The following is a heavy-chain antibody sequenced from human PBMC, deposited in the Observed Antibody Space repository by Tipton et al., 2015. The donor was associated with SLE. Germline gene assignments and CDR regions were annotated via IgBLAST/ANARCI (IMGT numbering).Heavy chain of an antibody. D-gene: IGHD5-24*01. CDR2: INHSGST. Sequence: LRLSCAVYGGSFSGYYWSWIRQPPGKGLEWIGEINHSGSTNYNPSLKSRVTISVDTSKNQFSLKLSSVTAADTAVYYCARARGDGSYSTFDIWGQGTTVTVSS. J-gene: IGHJ3*02. CDR3: ARARGDGSYSTFDI. CDR1: GGSFSGYY. V-gene: IGHV4-34*01.